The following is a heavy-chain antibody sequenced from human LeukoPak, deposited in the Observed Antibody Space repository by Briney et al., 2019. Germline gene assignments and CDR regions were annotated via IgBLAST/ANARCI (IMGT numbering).Heavy chain of an antibody. CDR1: GGSISSGNYY. D-gene: IGHD1-26*01. Sequence: PSQTLSLTCTVSGGSISSGNYYWSWIRQPAGKGQEWIGRIYTSGGTNYNPSLNNGVTISVDTSKNHFSLKLSSVTAADTAVYYCARTPAGESDAFDIWGQGTMVTVSS. V-gene: IGHV4-61*02. CDR2: IYTSGGT. J-gene: IGHJ3*02. CDR3: ARTPAGESDAFDI.